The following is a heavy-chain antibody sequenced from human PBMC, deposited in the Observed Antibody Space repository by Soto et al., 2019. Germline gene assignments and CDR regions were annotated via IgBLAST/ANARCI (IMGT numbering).Heavy chain of an antibody. CDR2: IYYSGST. CDR1: GGSVSSGSYY. D-gene: IGHD2-2*02. CDR3: ARLIRPNEHIVVVPAAILAHYYYYYGMDV. V-gene: IGHV4-61*01. J-gene: IGHJ6*02. Sequence: SETRSLTCXVSGGSVSSGSYYWSWIRQPPGKGLEWIGYIYYSGSTNYNPSLKSRVTISVDTSKNQFSLKLSSVTAADTAVYYCARLIRPNEHIVVVPAAILAHYYYYYGMDVWGQGTTVTVSS.